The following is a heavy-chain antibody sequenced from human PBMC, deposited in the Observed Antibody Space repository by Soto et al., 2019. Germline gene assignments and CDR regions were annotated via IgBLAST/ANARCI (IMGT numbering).Heavy chain of an antibody. Sequence: PGGSLRLSCAASGFAFSSYSMNWVRQAPGKGLEWVSSISSSSSYIYYADSVKGRFTISRDNAKNSLYLQMNSLRAEDTAVYYCARNPDYYYYGMDVWGQGTTVTVSS. CDR3: ARNPDYYYYGMDV. CDR1: GFAFSSYS. CDR2: ISSSSSYI. V-gene: IGHV3-21*01. J-gene: IGHJ6*02.